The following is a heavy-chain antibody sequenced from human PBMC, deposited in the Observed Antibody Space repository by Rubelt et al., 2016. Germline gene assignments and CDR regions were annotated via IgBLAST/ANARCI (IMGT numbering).Heavy chain of an antibody. CDR2: IYYSWST. J-gene: IGHJ3*02. CDR1: GGSISSSSYY. Sequence: QLQLQESGPGLVKPSETLSLTCTVSGGSISSSSYYWGWIRQPPGKGLEWLGYIYYSWSTNYNPSLKSRVTISVDTSKNQVSRKLGSVTAADTAVYYCARRPSRDAFDIWGQGTMVTVSS. CDR3: ARRPSRDAFDI. V-gene: IGHV4-61*05.